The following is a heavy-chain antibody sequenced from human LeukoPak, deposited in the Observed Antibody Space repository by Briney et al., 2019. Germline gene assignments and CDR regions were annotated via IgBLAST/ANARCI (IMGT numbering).Heavy chain of an antibody. Sequence: GGSLRLSCAASGFTFSSYAMNWVRQAPGKGLEWVSVISGSGGSTYYADSVKGRFTFSRDNSKNTLYLQMNSLKAEDTAVYYCAKEPITMIRGAPFDYWGQGTLVTVSS. CDR1: GFTFSSYA. D-gene: IGHD3-10*01. CDR3: AKEPITMIRGAPFDY. CDR2: ISGSGGST. J-gene: IGHJ4*02. V-gene: IGHV3-23*01.